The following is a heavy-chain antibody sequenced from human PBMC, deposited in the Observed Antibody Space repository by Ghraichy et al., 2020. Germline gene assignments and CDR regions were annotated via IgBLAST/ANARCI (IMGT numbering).Heavy chain of an antibody. V-gene: IGHV3-30*04. D-gene: IGHD3-22*01. CDR3: ASLYYYDSSGYYPFDY. J-gene: IGHJ4*02. CDR1: GFTFSSYA. Sequence: GESLNISCAASGFTFSSYAMHWVRQAPGKGLEWVAVISYDGSNKYYADSVKGRFTISRDNSKNTLYLQMNSLRAEDTAVYYCASLYYYDSSGYYPFDYWGQGTLVTVSS. CDR2: ISYDGSNK.